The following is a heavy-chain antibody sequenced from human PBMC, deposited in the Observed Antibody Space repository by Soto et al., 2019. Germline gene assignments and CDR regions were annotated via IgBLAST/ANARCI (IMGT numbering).Heavy chain of an antibody. V-gene: IGHV1-69*04. J-gene: IGHJ3*02. Sequence: SVKVSCKASGGTFSSYTISWVRQAPGQGLEWMGRIIPILGIANYAQKFQGRVTITADKSTSTAYMELSSLRSEDTAVYYCARDCYYGDYVEAAFDISGQGTIVLVAS. CDR1: GGTFSSYT. CDR3: ARDCYYGDYVEAAFDI. CDR2: IIPILGIA. D-gene: IGHD4-17*01.